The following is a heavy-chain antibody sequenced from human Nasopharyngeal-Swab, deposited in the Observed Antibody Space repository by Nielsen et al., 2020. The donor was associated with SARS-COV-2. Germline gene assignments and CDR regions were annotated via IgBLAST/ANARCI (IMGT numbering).Heavy chain of an antibody. CDR2: INHSGST. V-gene: IGHV4-34*01. J-gene: IGHJ2*01. CDR3: ASSPRQPPARGWYFDL. D-gene: IGHD2-2*01. CDR1: GGSFSGYY. Sequence: SQTLSLTCAVYGGSFSGYYWSWIRQPPGKGLEWIGEINHSGSTNYNPSLKSRVTISVDTSKNQFSLKLSPVTAADTAVYYCASSPRQPPARGWYFDLWGRGTLVTVSS.